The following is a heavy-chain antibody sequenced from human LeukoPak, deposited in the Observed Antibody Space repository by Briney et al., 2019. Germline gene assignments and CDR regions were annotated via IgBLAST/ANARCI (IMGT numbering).Heavy chain of an antibody. CDR1: GFTFSSYA. CDR3: AKAPQYYDSSGYYYYYGMDV. Sequence: GGSLRLSCAASGFTFSSYAMSWVRQAPGKGLEWVSIISGSGGSTYYTDSVKGRFTISRDNSKNTLYLQMNSLRVEDTAVYYCAKAPQYYDSSGYYYYYGMDVWGQGTTVTVSS. D-gene: IGHD3-22*01. J-gene: IGHJ6*02. CDR2: ISGSGGST. V-gene: IGHV3-23*01.